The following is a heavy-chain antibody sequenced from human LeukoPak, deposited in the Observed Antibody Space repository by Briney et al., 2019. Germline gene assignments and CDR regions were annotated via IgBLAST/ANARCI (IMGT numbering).Heavy chain of an antibody. J-gene: IGHJ5*02. Sequence: GGSLRLPCAASGFSFSSYWMSWFPQAPGKGRNGWANIMQDGSGKYYVDSVKGRFTISRDNAKNSLYLQMNDLRAEDTAIYYCATDSFSFGDLNPGPWGQGTLVTVTS. V-gene: IGHV3-7*01. D-gene: IGHD3-16*01. CDR2: IMQDGSGK. CDR3: ATDSFSFGDLNPGP. CDR1: GFSFSSYW.